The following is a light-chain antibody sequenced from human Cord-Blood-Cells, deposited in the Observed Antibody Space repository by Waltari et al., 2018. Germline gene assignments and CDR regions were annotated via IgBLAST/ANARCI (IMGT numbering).Light chain of an antibody. V-gene: IGLV2-8*01. CDR3: SSYAGSNNLV. J-gene: IGLJ2*01. Sequence: QSALTQPPSASGSPVPSVTTSCTGTSSDVGGYHYVSWYQQHPGKAPKLMIYEVSKRPSGVPDRFSDSKSGNTASLTVSGLQAEDEADYYCSSYAGSNNLVFGGGTKLTVL. CDR1: SSDVGGYHY. CDR2: EVS.